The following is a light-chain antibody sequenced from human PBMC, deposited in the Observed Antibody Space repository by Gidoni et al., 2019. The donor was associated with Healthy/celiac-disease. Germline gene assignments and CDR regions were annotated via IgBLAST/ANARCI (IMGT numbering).Light chain of an antibody. V-gene: IGKV1-39*01. CDR2: AAS. J-gene: IGKJ1*01. CDR1: QSISSY. Sequence: DIQMTQSPSSLSASVGDRVTITCRASQSISSYLHWYQQKPGKAPKFLIYAASSWQSGVPSRFSGSGSGTDFTLTISSLQPEDFATYYCQQSYSTPPETFGQGTKVEIK. CDR3: QQSYSTPPET.